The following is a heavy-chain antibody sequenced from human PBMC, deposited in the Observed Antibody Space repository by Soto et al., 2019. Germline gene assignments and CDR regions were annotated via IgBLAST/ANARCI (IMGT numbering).Heavy chain of an antibody. J-gene: IGHJ4*02. Sequence: QVQLVQSGAEVKKPGASVKVSCKASGYTFTSYGISWVRQAPGQGLEWMGWISAYNGNTNYAQKLQGRVTMTTDTSASTAYMELRSLRSDDTAVYYCARAATIFGVVTDFDYWGQGTLVTVSS. CDR1: GYTFTSYG. D-gene: IGHD3-3*02. CDR3: ARAATIFGVVTDFDY. CDR2: ISAYNGNT. V-gene: IGHV1-18*01.